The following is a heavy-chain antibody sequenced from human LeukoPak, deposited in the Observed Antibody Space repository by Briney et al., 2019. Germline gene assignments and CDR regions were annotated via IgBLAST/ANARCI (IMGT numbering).Heavy chain of an antibody. Sequence: PGGSLRLSCAASGFTFSRYWMTWVRQAPGKGLEWVATLIQDGREKHYVDSVKGRFTISRDNAKNSVYLEMNSLRAEDTAVSFCASWGSVAGQRALDYWGQGTLVTVSS. CDR2: LIQDGREK. J-gene: IGHJ4*02. D-gene: IGHD6-19*01. CDR1: GFTFSRYW. V-gene: IGHV3-7*03. CDR3: ASWGSVAGQRALDY.